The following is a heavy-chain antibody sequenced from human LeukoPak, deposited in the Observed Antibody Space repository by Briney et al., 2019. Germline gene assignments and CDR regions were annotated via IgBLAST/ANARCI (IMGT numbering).Heavy chain of an antibody. CDR2: IYYSGST. CDR1: GGSISSADYY. V-gene: IGHV4-31*03. CDR3: ARDSYIVGAFDI. Sequence: SQTLSLTCTVSGGSISSADYYWSWIRQPPGKGLEWIGYIYYSGSTYYNPSLKSRVTISLDTSKNQFSLKLTSVTAADTAMYYCARDSYIVGAFDIWGQGTMVTVSS. D-gene: IGHD3-16*02. J-gene: IGHJ3*02.